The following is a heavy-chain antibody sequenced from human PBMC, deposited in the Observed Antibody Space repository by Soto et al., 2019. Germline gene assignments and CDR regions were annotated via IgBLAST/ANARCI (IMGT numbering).Heavy chain of an antibody. CDR1: GFSFSANG. V-gene: IGHV3-33*01. Sequence: GGSLRLSCAASGFSFSANGIHWVRQAPGKGLEWVALIWYDGTIKYYADSVKGRFTISRDNSKNTVWLQVGSLRVEDTAKYYCARDGLDSVFDVWGQGTTVTVSS. J-gene: IGHJ6*02. D-gene: IGHD3-3*01. CDR2: IWYDGTIK. CDR3: ARDGLDSVFDV.